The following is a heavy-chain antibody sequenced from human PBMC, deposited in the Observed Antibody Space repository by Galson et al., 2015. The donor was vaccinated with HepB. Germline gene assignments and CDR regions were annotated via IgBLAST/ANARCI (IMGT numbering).Heavy chain of an antibody. V-gene: IGHV2-5*02. J-gene: IGHJ6*02. CDR2: IYWDGDK. CDR3: AFSGPVNSSSDGEAYYYYGMDV. Sequence: LVKPTQTLTLTCTFSGFSLSTSGVGVGWIRQPPGKALEWLALIYWDGDKRYSPSLKSRLTITKDTSKNQVVLTMTNMDPVDTATYYCAFSGPVNSSSDGEAYYYYGMDVWGQGTTVTVSS. CDR1: GFSLSTSGVG. D-gene: IGHD6-6*01.